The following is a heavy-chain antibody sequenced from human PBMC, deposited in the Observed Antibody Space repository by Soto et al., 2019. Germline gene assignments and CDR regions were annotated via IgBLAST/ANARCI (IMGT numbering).Heavy chain of an antibody. CDR3: AKDPSSDSRGPLDY. CDR2: ITWNSGNI. D-gene: IGHD3-22*01. Sequence: GGSLRLSCAASGFTFYVYVMNLVRQAPGKGLEWVSAITWNSGNIGYADSVKGRFTISRDNAKNSLYLQMNSLRAEDTGFYYCAKDPSSDSRGPLDYWGQGTLVTVSS. J-gene: IGHJ4*02. V-gene: IGHV3-9*01. CDR1: GFTFYVYV.